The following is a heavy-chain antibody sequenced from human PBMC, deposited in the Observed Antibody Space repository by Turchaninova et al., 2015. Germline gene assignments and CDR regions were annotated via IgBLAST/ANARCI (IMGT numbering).Heavy chain of an antibody. CDR3: AKDRGGEYFSGGSCYSFDAFDI. Sequence: EVQLLESGGGLVQPGGSLRLSCVASGFTFRSYAMRWVRQAPGKGLEWVSGISGSGGNTHNADSVKGRFTISRDNSTNTLYLPMNNLKAEDTAVYYLAKDRGGEYFSGGSCYSFDAFDIWGQGTMVSVSS. CDR2: ISGSGGNT. V-gene: IGHV3-23*01. J-gene: IGHJ3*02. D-gene: IGHD2-15*01. CDR1: GFTFRSYA.